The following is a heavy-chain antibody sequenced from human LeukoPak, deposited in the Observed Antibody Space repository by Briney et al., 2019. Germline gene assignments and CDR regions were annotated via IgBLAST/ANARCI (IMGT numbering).Heavy chain of an antibody. CDR2: IRYDGSNK. Sequence: GRSLRLSCAASGFTFSSYGMHWVRQAPGKGLEWVAVIRYDGSNKYYADSVKGRFTISRDNSKNTLYLQMNSLRAEDTAVYYCAKISDYSNFLDYWGQGTLVTVSS. CDR3: AKISDYSNFLDY. J-gene: IGHJ4*02. CDR1: GFTFSSYG. V-gene: IGHV3-33*06. D-gene: IGHD4-11*01.